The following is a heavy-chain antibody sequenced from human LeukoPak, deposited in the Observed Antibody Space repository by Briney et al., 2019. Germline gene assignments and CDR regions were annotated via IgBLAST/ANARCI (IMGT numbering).Heavy chain of an antibody. CDR1: GFTFRSYW. Sequence: PGGSLRLSCAASGFTFRSYWMHWVRQAPGKGLEWVAIISYDGSNKYYADSVKGRFTISRDNSKNTLYLQMNSLRAEDTAVYYCAREGDSSSWYTFRSDNWFDPWGQGTLVTVSS. J-gene: IGHJ5*02. CDR2: ISYDGSNK. CDR3: AREGDSSSWYTFRSDNWFDP. V-gene: IGHV3-30-3*01. D-gene: IGHD6-13*01.